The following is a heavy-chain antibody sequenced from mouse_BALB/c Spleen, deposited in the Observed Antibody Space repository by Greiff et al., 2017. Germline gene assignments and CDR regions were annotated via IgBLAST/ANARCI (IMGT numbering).Heavy chain of an antibody. J-gene: IGHJ1*01. Sequence: QVQLKESGAELVKPGASVKLSCKASGYTFTSYYMYWVKQRPGQGLEWIGEINPSNGGTNFNEKFKSKATLPVDKSSSTAYMQLSSLTSEDSAVYYCTGTLRGPYGDYFDVWGAGTTVTVSS. CDR3: TGTLRGPYGDYFDV. CDR2: INPSNGGT. CDR1: GYTFTSYY. V-gene: IGHV1S81*02. D-gene: IGHD1-2*01.